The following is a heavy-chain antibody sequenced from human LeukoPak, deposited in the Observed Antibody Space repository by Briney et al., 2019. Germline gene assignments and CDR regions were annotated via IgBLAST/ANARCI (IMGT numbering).Heavy chain of an antibody. CDR1: GFTFSSYW. V-gene: IGHV3-7*03. Sequence: GGSLRLSCAASGFTFSSYWMSWVRQAPGKGLEWVANIKQDGSEKFYVDSVKGRFTISRNNAKHSLYLQMNSLRAEDTAVYYCASRDTAFDYWGQGTLVTVSS. CDR2: IKQDGSEK. J-gene: IGHJ4*02. D-gene: IGHD5-18*01. CDR3: ASRDTAFDY.